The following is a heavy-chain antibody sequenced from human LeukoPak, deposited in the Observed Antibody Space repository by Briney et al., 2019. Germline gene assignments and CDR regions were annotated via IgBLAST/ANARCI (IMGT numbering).Heavy chain of an antibody. D-gene: IGHD6-13*01. CDR3: ASSVSSRWAIIDY. J-gene: IGHJ4*02. Sequence: ASVKVSCKASGYTFTAYYMHWVRQPPGQGLEWLGWVNPNSGGTNYAQKFQGRVTMTWDTSITTAYMELSRLSSDETAVYYCASSVSSRWAIIDYWGQGTLVTVSS. V-gene: IGHV1-2*02. CDR1: GYTFTAYY. CDR2: VNPNSGGT.